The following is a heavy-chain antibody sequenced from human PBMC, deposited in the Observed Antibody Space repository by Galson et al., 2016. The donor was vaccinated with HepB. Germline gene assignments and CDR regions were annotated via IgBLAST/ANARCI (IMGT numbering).Heavy chain of an antibody. CDR2: IKKDGSER. CDR3: ARIHEWLLDYYYYGLDV. D-gene: IGHD3-3*01. J-gene: IGHJ6*02. V-gene: IGHV3-7*03. CDR1: GFTFSRYW. Sequence: SLRLSCAASGFTFSRYWMTWVRQAPGRGLEWVANIKKDGSERYYVDSVKGRFTISRDNAKSSLYLQMNSLRAEDTAIYFCARIHEWLLDYYYYGLDVWGQGTTVTVSS.